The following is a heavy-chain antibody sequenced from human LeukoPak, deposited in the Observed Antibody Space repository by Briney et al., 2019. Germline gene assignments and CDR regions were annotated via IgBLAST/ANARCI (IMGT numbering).Heavy chain of an antibody. CDR3: VREDTPATANY. CDR2: ISGSGDGT. Sequence: GGSLRLSCAASGFTFSSYAMTWVRQAPGKRLEWVSGISGSGDGTYYADSVKGRFTISRDNSKDTLFLQMHSLRPGDTAVYYCVREDTPATANYWGQGTLVTISS. D-gene: IGHD2-21*02. J-gene: IGHJ4*02. V-gene: IGHV3-23*01. CDR1: GFTFSSYA.